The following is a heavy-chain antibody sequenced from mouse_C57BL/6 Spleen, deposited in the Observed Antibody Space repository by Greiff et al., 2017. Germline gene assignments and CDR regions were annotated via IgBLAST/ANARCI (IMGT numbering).Heavy chain of an antibody. CDR1: GYTFTSYW. Sequence: VKLQQPGAELVKPGASVTMSCKASGYTFTSYWITWVKQRPGQGLEWIGDIYPGSGSNNYNEKFKSKATLTVDTSSSTAYMQLSRLTSEDSAVYYCARGISEDTGPWFAYWGQGTLVTVSA. CDR3: ARGISEDTGPWFAY. CDR2: IYPGSGSN. D-gene: IGHD5-1-1*01. V-gene: IGHV1-55*01. J-gene: IGHJ3*01.